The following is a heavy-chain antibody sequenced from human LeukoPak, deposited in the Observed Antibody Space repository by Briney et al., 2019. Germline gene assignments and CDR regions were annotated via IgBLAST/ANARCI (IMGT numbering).Heavy chain of an antibody. J-gene: IGHJ3*02. CDR3: ARYLSSGDAFDI. CDR2: INPSGGST. CDR1: GYTFTSYY. V-gene: IGHV1-46*01. Sequence: ASVKVSCKASGYTFTSYYMHWVRQAPGQGLEWMGIINPSGGSTTYAQKFQGRVTMTRDMSTSTVYMELSSLRSEDTAVYYCARYLSSGDAFDIWGQGTMVTVSS. D-gene: IGHD2/OR15-2a*01.